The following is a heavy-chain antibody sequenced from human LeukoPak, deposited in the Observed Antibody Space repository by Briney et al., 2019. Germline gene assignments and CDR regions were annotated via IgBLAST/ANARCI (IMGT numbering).Heavy chain of an antibody. CDR2: IRYDGSNK. J-gene: IGHJ4*02. CDR1: GFTFSSYG. CDR3: ARGPSGYHNT. Sequence: GGSLRLSCAASGFTFSSYGIHWVRQAPGKGLEWVAFIRYDGSNKYYADSVKGRFTISRDNSKNTLYLQMNSLRAEDTAVYYCARGPSGYHNTGGQGTLVTVSS. V-gene: IGHV3-30*02. D-gene: IGHD5-12*01.